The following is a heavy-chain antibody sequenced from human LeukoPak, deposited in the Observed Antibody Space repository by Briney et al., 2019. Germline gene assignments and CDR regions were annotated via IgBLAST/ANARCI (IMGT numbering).Heavy chain of an antibody. CDR1: GGSFSGYY. V-gene: IGHV4-34*01. J-gene: IGHJ4*02. CDR2: INHSGST. Sequence: SETLSLTCAVYGGSFSGYYWSWISQPPGKGLEWIGEINHSGSTNYNPSLKSRVTISVDTSKNQFSLKLSSVTAADTAIYYCARARITMVRGVIIIRGGHFDSWGQGTLVTVSS. CDR3: ARARITMVRGVIIIRGGHFDS. D-gene: IGHD3-10*01.